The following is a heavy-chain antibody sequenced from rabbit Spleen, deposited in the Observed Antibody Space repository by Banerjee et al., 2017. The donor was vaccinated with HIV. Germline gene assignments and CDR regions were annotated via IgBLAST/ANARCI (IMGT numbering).Heavy chain of an antibody. CDR3: ARFGAGSSWWDNL. D-gene: IGHD8-1*01. CDR1: GFSFSNYYY. Sequence: QSLEESGGDLVKPGASLTLTCTASGFSFSNYYYMCWVRQAPGKGLEWIGCIYTTSGSAYYASWVNGRFTISKTSSTTVTLQMTSLTAADTATYFCARFGAGSSWWDNLWGPGTLVTVS. J-gene: IGHJ4*01. CDR2: IYTTSGSA. V-gene: IGHV1S40*01.